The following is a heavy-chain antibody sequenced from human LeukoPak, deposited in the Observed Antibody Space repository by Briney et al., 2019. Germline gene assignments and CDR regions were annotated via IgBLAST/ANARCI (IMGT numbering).Heavy chain of an antibody. J-gene: IGHJ4*02. V-gene: IGHV4-39*01. CDR1: GGSISSSSYY. D-gene: IGHD3-10*01. CDR3: ARMPSITRGYFDY. CDR2: IYYSGST. Sequence: SETLSLTCTVSGGSISSSSYYWGWLRQPPGKGLEWIGSIYYSGSTYYNPSLKSRVTISVDTSKNQFSLKLSSVTAADTAVYYCARMPSITRGYFDYWGQGTLVTVSS.